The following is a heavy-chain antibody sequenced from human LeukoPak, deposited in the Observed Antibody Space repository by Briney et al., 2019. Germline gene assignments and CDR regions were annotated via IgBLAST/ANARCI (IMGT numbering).Heavy chain of an antibody. CDR2: IFHSGIT. CDR3: ARDNFGEVPYNWFDP. J-gene: IGHJ5*02. D-gene: IGHD3-3*01. CDR1: GGSISSGGYY. V-gene: IGHV4-30-2*06. Sequence: SQTLSLTCTVSGGSISSGGYYWGWIRQSPGKGLEWVGTIFHSGITYYNPSLESRVTILMDNSKNQLSLKLRSVTAADTSIYYCARDNFGEVPYNWFDPWGQGTLVSVSS.